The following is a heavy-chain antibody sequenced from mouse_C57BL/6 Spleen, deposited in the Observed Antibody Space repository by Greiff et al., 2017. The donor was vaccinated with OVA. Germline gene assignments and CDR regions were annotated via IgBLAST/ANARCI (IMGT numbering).Heavy chain of an antibody. V-gene: IGHV5-17*01. Sequence: EVKLVESGGGLVKPGGSLKLSCAASGFTFSDYGMHWVRQAPEKGLEWVAYISSGSSTIYYADTVKGRFTISRDNAKNTPFLQMTSLRSEDTAMYYCARAEPTITTVFDYWGQGTTLTVSS. CDR1: GFTFSDYG. J-gene: IGHJ2*01. CDR2: ISSGSSTI. CDR3: ARAEPTITTVFDY. D-gene: IGHD1-1*01.